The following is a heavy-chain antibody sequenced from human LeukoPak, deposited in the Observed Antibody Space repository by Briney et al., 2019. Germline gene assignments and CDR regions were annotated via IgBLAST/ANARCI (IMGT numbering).Heavy chain of an antibody. V-gene: IGHV3-23*01. CDR3: AKDQRTYGSGSFYYFDY. J-gene: IGHJ4*02. CDR2: SSGSGGST. CDR1: GFTFSSYA. Sequence: AGGSLRLSCAASGFTFSSYAMSWVRQAPGKGLEWVSASSGSGGSTYYADSVKGRFTISRDNSKNTLYLQMNSLRAEDTAVYYCAKDQRTYGSGSFYYFDYWGQGTLVTVSS. D-gene: IGHD3-10*01.